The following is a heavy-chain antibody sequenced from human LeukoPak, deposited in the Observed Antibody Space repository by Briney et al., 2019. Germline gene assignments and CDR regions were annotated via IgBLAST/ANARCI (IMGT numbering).Heavy chain of an antibody. J-gene: IGHJ4*02. Sequence: GGSLRLSCAASGFTFSSYWMSWVRQAPGKGREWVANIKQDGSEKNYVDSVKGRFTISRDNSKNTLYLQMNSLRAEDTGVYYCARVVRFLEWLPRFGSYFDYWGQGTLVTVSS. CDR3: ARVVRFLEWLPRFGSYFDY. CDR1: GFTFSSYW. D-gene: IGHD3-3*01. V-gene: IGHV3-7*03. CDR2: IKQDGSEK.